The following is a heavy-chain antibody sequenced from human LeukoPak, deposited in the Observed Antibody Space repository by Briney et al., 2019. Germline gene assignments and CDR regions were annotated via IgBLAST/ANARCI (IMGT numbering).Heavy chain of an antibody. Sequence: SETLSLTCTVSGYSISSGYYWGWIRQPPGKGLEWIGSIYHSGSTYYNPSLKSRVTISVDTSKNQFSLKLSSVTAADTAVYYCARSSNGDYFQGGNWYFDLWGRGTLVTVSS. V-gene: IGHV4-38-2*02. CDR2: IYHSGST. J-gene: IGHJ2*01. D-gene: IGHD4-17*01. CDR1: GYSISSGYY. CDR3: ARSSNGDYFQGGNWYFDL.